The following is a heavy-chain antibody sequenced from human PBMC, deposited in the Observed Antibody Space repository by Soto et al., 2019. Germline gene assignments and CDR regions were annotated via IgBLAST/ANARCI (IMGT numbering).Heavy chain of an antibody. V-gene: IGHV3-53*01. CDR2: IFIGGTT. Sequence: GGARRVCCGASGVTVSTSQLTWFRQAPGKGLEWVAVIFIGGTTQYAESVKGRFTISRDKSENTVVLQMNSVGAEDTAVYYCARLGPYASGTYPLRHNRLHPSGKGPQVTLSS. CDR3: ARLGPYASGTYPLRHNRLHP. D-gene: IGHD3-10*01. J-gene: IGHJ5*02. CDR1: GVTVSTSQ.